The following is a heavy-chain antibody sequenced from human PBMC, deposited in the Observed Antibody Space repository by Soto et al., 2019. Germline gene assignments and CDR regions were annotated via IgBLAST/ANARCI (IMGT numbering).Heavy chain of an antibody. CDR2: IYYSGST. J-gene: IGHJ4*02. CDR3: ARDCYGSGSYYFDY. CDR1: GGSISSGGYY. Sequence: SETLSLTCTVSGGSISSGGYYRSWIRQHPGKGLEWIGYIYYSGSTYYNPSLKSRVTISVDTSKNQFSLKLSSVTAADTAVYYCARDCYGSGSYYFDYWGQGTLVTVS. D-gene: IGHD3-10*01. V-gene: IGHV4-31*03.